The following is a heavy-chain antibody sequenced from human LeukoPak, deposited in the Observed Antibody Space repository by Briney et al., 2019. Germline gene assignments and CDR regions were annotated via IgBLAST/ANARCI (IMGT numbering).Heavy chain of an antibody. V-gene: IGHV3-23*01. CDR1: GLTFHSYA. CDR2: ISGSGGNT. Sequence: GGSLRLPCAASGLTFHSYAMRWVRPAPPKGLAWVSAISGSGGNTYYAVSVQGRLTISRDNSKNTLYLQMNSLGAEDTAVYYCAKSGGMVRGVIRAFDIWGQGTMVTVSS. CDR3: AKSGGMVRGVIRAFDI. J-gene: IGHJ3*02. D-gene: IGHD3-10*01.